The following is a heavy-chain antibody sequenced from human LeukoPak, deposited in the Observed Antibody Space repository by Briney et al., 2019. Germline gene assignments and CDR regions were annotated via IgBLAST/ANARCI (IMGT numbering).Heavy chain of an antibody. CDR3: ARAGPPYSSSELYYFDY. CDR1: GFTFSSYA. J-gene: IGHJ4*02. D-gene: IGHD6-6*01. Sequence: GRSLRLSCAASGFTFSSYAMHWVRQAPGKGLGWVAVISYDGSNKYYADSVKGRFTISRDNSKNTLYLQMNSLRAEDTAVYYCARAGPPYSSSELYYFDYWGQGTLVTVSS. CDR2: ISYDGSNK. V-gene: IGHV3-30-3*01.